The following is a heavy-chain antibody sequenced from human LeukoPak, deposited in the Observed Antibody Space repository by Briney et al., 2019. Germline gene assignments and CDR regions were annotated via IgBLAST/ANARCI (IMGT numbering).Heavy chain of an antibody. CDR3: VKDPLAVGSFDY. V-gene: IGHV3-30*18. CDR1: RFTFSNYG. CDR2: ISYDGNNK. J-gene: IGHJ4*02. Sequence: PGGSLRLSCAASRFTFSNYGMHWVRQAPGKGLEWVAVISYDGNNKYYADSVKGRFTISRDNSKNTLYLQMNSLRAEDTAVYYCVKDPLAVGSFDYWGQGTLVTVSS.